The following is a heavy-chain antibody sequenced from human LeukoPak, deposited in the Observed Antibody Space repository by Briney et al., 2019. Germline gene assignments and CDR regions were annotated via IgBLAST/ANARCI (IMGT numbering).Heavy chain of an antibody. D-gene: IGHD2-8*02. CDR1: GFTFSSYG. J-gene: IGHJ6*04. V-gene: IGHV3-33*01. Sequence: GRSLRLSCAASGFTFSSYGMHWVRQAPGKGLEGVAVIWYDGSNKYYADSVKGRFTISRDNSKNTLYLQMNSLSAEDTAVYYCARRAPGGTGGRPYYYYSGMDVWGKGATVTVSS. CDR2: IWYDGSNK. CDR3: ARRAPGGTGGRPYYYYSGMDV.